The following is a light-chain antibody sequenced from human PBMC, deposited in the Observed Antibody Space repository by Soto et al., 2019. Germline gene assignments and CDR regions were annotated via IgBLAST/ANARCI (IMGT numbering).Light chain of an antibody. CDR1: QSVGSN. CDR3: QQYGRSSLT. V-gene: IGKV3-15*01. J-gene: IGKJ3*01. Sequence: EIVMTQSAATLSVSPGERATLSCRPSQSVGSNLAWYQQKPGQAPRLLIYGASTRATGIPARFSGSGSGTEFTLTISRLDPEDFAVYYCQQYGRSSLTFGPGTKVDIK. CDR2: GAS.